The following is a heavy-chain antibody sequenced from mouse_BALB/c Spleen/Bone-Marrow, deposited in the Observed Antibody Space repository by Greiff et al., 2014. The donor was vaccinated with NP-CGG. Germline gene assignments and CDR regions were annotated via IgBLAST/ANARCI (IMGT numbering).Heavy chain of an antibody. J-gene: IGHJ4*01. CDR3: AIYYGNYYAMDY. CDR1: GFNIKDTY. Sequence: VQLQQSGAELVKPGASVKLSCTASGFNIKDTYMHWVKQRPEQGLEWIGRIDPANGNTKYDPKFQGKATITADTSSNTAFLQLSSLTSEDTAVYYCAIYYGNYYAMDYWGQGTSVTVSS. V-gene: IGHV14-3*02. CDR2: IDPANGNT. D-gene: IGHD2-1*01.